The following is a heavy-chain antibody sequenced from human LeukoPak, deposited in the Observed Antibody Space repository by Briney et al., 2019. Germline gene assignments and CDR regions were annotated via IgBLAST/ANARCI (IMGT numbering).Heavy chain of an antibody. CDR2: ISGSGGST. Sequence: GGSLRLSCAASGLTFSSYAMSWVRQAPGKGLEWVSAISGSGGSTYYADSVKGRFTISRDNSKNTLYLQMNSLRAEDTAVYYCAKDVRGYCSGGSCYPFDYWGQGTLVTVSS. CDR3: AKDVRGYCSGGSCYPFDY. V-gene: IGHV3-23*01. D-gene: IGHD2-15*01. J-gene: IGHJ4*02. CDR1: GLTFSSYA.